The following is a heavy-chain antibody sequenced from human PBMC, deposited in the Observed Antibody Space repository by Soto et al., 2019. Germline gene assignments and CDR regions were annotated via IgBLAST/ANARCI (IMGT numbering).Heavy chain of an antibody. CDR2: VYYSGST. CDR1: SGSVSGGSYY. Sequence: PSETLSLTCTVSSGSVSGGSYYWSWIRQPPGKGLEWIGNVYYSGSTNYNPSLKSRVTISLDTSKKQFSLKLSSVTAADTAVYYCARVIGQLGHCFDPWGQGTLVTVSS. D-gene: IGHD6-6*01. CDR3: ARVIGQLGHCFDP. V-gene: IGHV4-61*01. J-gene: IGHJ5*02.